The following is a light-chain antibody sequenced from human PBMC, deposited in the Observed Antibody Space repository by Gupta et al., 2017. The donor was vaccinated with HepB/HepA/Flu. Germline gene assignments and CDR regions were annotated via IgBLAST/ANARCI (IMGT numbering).Light chain of an antibody. J-gene: IGLJ2*01. CDR2: TNN. V-gene: IGLV1-47*01. CDR1: SSNIGANS. CDR3: STWDDNLNNVV. Sequence: QSVLTQPPSASGTPGQRVTISCSGGSSNIGANSIYWHQQFPGQAPKLLIFTNNQRPSGVPDRFSGSKSGTSASLAIXGXRSEDEXDYYCSTWDDNLNNVVFGGGTKLTVL.